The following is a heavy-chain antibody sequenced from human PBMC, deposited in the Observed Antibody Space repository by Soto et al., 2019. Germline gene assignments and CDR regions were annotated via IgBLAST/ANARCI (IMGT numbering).Heavy chain of an antibody. V-gene: IGHV3-23*01. D-gene: IGHD3-22*01. CDR2: IGGSGIST. CDR1: GFTFNTFG. J-gene: IGHJ5*01. CDR3: AKMIMRFSWAGDS. Sequence: GGSLRLSGVASGFTFNTFGISWVRQAPWKGLEWVSGIGGSGISTFYADSVKGRFTISRDNSKNTLYLQMNSLRDEDTAVYYCAKMIMRFSWAGDSSGQGTLVTLSS.